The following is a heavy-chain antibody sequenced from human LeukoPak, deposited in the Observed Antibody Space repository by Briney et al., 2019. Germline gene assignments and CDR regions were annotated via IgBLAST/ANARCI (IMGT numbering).Heavy chain of an antibody. D-gene: IGHD3-22*01. CDR3: ARGSNYYFDSSADYPRY. J-gene: IGHJ4*02. CDR2: IIASGGST. CDR1: GYPFTTYF. V-gene: IGHV1-46*01. Sequence: GSVKVSCKASGYPFTTYFMHWVRQAPGQGLEWMGIIIASGGSTTYAQKFQGRVTMTRDTSTSTVYMELSSLRSEDTAVYFCARGSNYYFDSSADYPRYWGQGTLVTVSS.